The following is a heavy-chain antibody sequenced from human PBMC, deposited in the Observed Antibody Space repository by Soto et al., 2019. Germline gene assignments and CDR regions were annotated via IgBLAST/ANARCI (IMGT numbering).Heavy chain of an antibody. CDR3: ARVIDYYWYFDL. D-gene: IGHD1-26*01. V-gene: IGHV3-33*01. CDR1: GFTFSSYG. CDR2: IWYDGSNK. J-gene: IGHJ2*01. Sequence: QVQLVESGGGVVQPGRSLRLSCAASGFTFSSYGMHWVRQAPGKGLEWVAVIWYDGSNKYYADSVKGRFTISRDNSKNTLYLQMNSLRAEDTAVYYCARVIDYYWYFDLWGRGTLVTVSS.